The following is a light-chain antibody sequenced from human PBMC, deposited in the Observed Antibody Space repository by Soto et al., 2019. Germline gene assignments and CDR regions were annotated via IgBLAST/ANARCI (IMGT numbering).Light chain of an antibody. CDR3: QQRSNWPLT. J-gene: IGKJ4*01. CDR1: QSVSIY. Sequence: EIVLTQSPATLSLSPGERATLSCRASQSVSIYLAWYQQKPGQAPRLLIYDATNRATGIPDRFSGSGSGTDFILTISSLAPEDFAVYYCQQRSNWPLTFGGGTKVEIK. V-gene: IGKV3-11*01. CDR2: DAT.